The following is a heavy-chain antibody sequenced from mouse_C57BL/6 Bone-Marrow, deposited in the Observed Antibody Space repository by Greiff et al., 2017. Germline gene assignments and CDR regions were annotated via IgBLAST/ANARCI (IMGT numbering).Heavy chain of an antibody. J-gene: IGHJ2*01. D-gene: IGHD1-1*01. CDR1: GYTFTSYW. Sequence: QVQLQQSGAELAKPGASVKLSCKASGYTFTSYWMHWVKQRPGQGLEWIGYINPSSGYTKYNQKFKDKATLTADNSSSTAYMQLRSLTYEDSAVYYCAREGFYYYGSSSYYIDYWGQGTTLTVSS. CDR2: INPSSGYT. CDR3: AREGFYYYGSSSYYIDY. V-gene: IGHV1-7*01.